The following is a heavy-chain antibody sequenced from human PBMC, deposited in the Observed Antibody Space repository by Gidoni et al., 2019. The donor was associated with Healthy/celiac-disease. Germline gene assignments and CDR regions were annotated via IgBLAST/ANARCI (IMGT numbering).Heavy chain of an antibody. V-gene: IGHV1-2*02. D-gene: IGHD5-12*01. Sequence: QVQLVQSGAEVTKPGASVKVSCKASGYTFTGYYMHWVRQAPGQGLEWMGWINPNSGGTNYAQKFQGRVTMTRDTSISTAYMELSRLRSDDTAVYYCARVKGGEWLRFGLGYFDYWGQGTLVTVSA. CDR1: GYTFTGYY. CDR3: ARVKGGEWLRFGLGYFDY. CDR2: INPNSGGT. J-gene: IGHJ4*02.